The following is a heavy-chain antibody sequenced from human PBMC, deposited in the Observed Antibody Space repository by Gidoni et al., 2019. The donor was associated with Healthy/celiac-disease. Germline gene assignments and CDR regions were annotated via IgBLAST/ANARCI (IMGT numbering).Heavy chain of an antibody. Sequence: EVQRLESGGGLVQPGGSLRVYGAASGFTFSSYAMSWVRQAPGKGLGWVLAISGSGGSTYYADSVKGRFTISRDNSKNTLYLQMNSLRAEDTAVYYCAKGTTAGYWGQGTLVTVSS. CDR2: ISGSGGST. D-gene: IGHD4-4*01. CDR1: GFTFSSYA. J-gene: IGHJ4*02. V-gene: IGHV3-23*01. CDR3: AKGTTAGY.